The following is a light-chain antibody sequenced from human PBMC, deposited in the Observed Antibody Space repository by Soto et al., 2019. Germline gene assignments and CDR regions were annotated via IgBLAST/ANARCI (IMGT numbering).Light chain of an antibody. V-gene: IGKV3-15*01. CDR3: QQYNNWPPWT. CDR1: QSVSSN. CDR2: GAA. J-gene: IGKJ1*01. Sequence: EIVMTQSPATLSVSPGERATLSCRASQSVSSNLAWYQQKPGQAPRLLIYGAATRANGIPARFSGSASGTEYTFTFSSVQSEDFAVDYCQQYNNWPPWTFGQGNKVEIK.